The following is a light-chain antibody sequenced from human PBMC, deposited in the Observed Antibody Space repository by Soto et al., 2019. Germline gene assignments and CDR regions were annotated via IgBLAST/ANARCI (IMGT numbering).Light chain of an antibody. J-gene: IGKJ3*01. Sequence: DIQMTQSPSSLSASVGDRVTITCRASQGISNYLAWYQQKPGEVPKLLIYAASTLQSGVPSRFSGSGSGTDFTLTISSLQPEDVATYYCQECNSAPPFPFGPGTKVDIK. V-gene: IGKV1-27*01. CDR3: QECNSAPPFP. CDR2: AAS. CDR1: QGISNY.